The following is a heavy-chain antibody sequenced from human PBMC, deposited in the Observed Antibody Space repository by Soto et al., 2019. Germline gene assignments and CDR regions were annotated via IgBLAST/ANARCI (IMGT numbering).Heavy chain of an antibody. Sequence: QVQLQESGPGLVKPSETLSLTCTVSGGSVTNYYWSWIRQPAGKGLEWIGRIYTSGITDYNPSLNSPFTISIDTSRNQFSLRLTSVTAADTAVYYCARERREEIHSCYDIDCWGQGTLVTVSS. J-gene: IGHJ4*02. V-gene: IGHV4-4*07. CDR3: ARERREEIHSCYDIDC. D-gene: IGHD5-12*01. CDR1: GGSVTNYY. CDR2: IYTSGIT.